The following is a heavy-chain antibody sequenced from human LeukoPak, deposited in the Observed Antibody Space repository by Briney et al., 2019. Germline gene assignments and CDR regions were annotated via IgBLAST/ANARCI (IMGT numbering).Heavy chain of an antibody. CDR1: GGSISSYY. J-gene: IGHJ4*02. Sequence: PSETLSLTCTVSGGSISSYYWSWIRQPPGKGLEWIGYMYHSGSTDYNPSLKSRVTMSVDTSKNQFSLKLSSVTAADTAVYYCVTYYYRSGFEYWGQGTLVTVSS. CDR3: VTYYYRSGFEY. CDR2: MYHSGST. V-gene: IGHV4-59*08. D-gene: IGHD3-10*01.